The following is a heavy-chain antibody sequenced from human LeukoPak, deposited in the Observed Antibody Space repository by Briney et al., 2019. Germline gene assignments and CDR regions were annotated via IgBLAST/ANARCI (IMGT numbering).Heavy chain of an antibody. CDR2: IIPIFGTA. CDR3: ARDSAPQQQYVLRYFDY. CDR1: GGTFSSYA. J-gene: IGHJ4*02. D-gene: IGHD6-13*01. Sequence: SSVKVSCKASGGTFSSYAISWVRQAPGQGLEWMGRIIPIFGTANYAQKFQGRVTITTDESTSTAYMELSSLRSEDTAVYYCARDSAPQQQYVLRYFDYWGQGTLVTVSS. V-gene: IGHV1-69*05.